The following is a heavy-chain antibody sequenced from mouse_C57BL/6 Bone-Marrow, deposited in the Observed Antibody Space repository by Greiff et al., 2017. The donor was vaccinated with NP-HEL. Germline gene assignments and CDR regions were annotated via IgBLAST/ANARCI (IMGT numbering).Heavy chain of an antibody. J-gene: IGHJ4*01. CDR1: GFTFSSYG. CDR3: ASPYGIYYAMDY. CDR2: ISSGGSYT. Sequence: EVQGVESGGDLVKPGGSLKLSCAASGFTFSSYGMSWVRQTPDKRLEWVATISSGGSYTYYPASVKGRFTISRDNAKNTLYLQMSSLKSEDTAMYYCASPYGIYYAMDYWGQGTSVTVSS. D-gene: IGHD2-1*01. V-gene: IGHV5-6*01.